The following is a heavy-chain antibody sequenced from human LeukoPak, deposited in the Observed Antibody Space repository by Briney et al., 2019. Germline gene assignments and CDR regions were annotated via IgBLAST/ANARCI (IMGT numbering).Heavy chain of an antibody. V-gene: IGHV4-38-2*01. CDR2: IYHSGST. Sequence: SETLSLTCAVSGYSISSGYYWGWIRQPPGKGLEWLGSIYHSGSTYYNPSLKSRVTISVDTSKNQFSLKLSSVTAADTAVYYCARRYCSSTSCYNFDWFDRWGQGTLVTVSS. J-gene: IGHJ5*02. CDR1: GYSISSGYY. CDR3: ARRYCSSTSCYNFDWFDR. D-gene: IGHD2-2*02.